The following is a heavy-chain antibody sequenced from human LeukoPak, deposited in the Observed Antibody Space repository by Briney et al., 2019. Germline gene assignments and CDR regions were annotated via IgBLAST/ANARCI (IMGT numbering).Heavy chain of an antibody. V-gene: IGHV3-23*01. CDR2: ISGSGGST. CDR1: GFTFSSYG. J-gene: IGHJ3*02. Sequence: GGSLRLSCAASGFTFSSYGMSWVRQAPGKGLEWVSAISGSGGSTYYADSVKGRFTISRDNSKNTLYLQMNSLRAEDTAVYYCAKDLPYYYGSGSYGYYDAFDIWGQGTMVTVSS. CDR3: AKDLPYYYGSGSYGYYDAFDI. D-gene: IGHD3-10*01.